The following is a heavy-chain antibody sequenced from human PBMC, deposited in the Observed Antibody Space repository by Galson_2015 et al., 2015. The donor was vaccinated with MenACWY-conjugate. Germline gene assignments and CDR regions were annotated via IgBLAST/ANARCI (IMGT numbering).Heavy chain of an antibody. D-gene: IGHD6-19*01. CDR3: ARLTGYSRGFCFPY. V-gene: IGHV4-38-2*01. CDR1: GYSISNGYY. Sequence: SETLSLTCDVSGYSISNGYYWGWIRQPPGKGLEWIGIIYNTGNTYYNASLKSRVTMSVDTSKNQFSLKLTSVTAADSAVYYCARLTGYSRGFCFPYWSQATLAAVSS. CDR2: IYNTGNT. J-gene: IGHJ4*02.